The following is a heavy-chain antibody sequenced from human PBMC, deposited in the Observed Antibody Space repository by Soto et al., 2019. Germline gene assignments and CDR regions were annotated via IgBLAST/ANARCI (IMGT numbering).Heavy chain of an antibody. CDR2: ISSSSSYI. D-gene: IGHD3-10*02. CDR3: ARDIPCFDPYYYYGMDV. Sequence: EVQLVESGGGLVKPGGSLRLSCAASGFTFSSYSMNWVRQAPGKGLEWVSSISSSSSYIYYADSVKGRFTISRDNAKNSLYLQMNSLRAEDTAVYYCARDIPCFDPYYYYGMDVWGQGTTVTVSS. J-gene: IGHJ6*02. V-gene: IGHV3-21*01. CDR1: GFTFSSYS.